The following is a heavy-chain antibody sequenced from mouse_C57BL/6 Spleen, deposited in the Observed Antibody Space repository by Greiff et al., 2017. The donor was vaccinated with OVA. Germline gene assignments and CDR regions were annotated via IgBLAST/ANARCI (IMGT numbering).Heavy chain of an antibody. D-gene: IGHD2-3*01. J-gene: IGHJ1*03. V-gene: IGHV1-50*01. CDR3: ARGKVYDGYYDWYFDV. Sequence: QVQLQQPGAELVKPGASVKLSCKASGYTFTSYWMQWVKQRPGQGLEWIGEIDPSDSYTNYNQKFKGKATLTVDTSSSPTYMQLSSLTSEDAAVYYCARGKVYDGYYDWYFDVWGTGTTVTVSS. CDR2: IDPSDSYT. CDR1: GYTFTSYW.